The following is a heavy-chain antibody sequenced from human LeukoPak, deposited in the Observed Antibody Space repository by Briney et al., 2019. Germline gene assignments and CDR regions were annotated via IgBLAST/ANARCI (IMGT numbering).Heavy chain of an antibody. V-gene: IGHV4-39*01. D-gene: IGHD3-3*01. CDR1: GGSISSSSYY. Sequence: PSETLSLTCTVSGGSISSSSYYWGWIRQPPGKGLEWIGSFYYSGSTYYNPSLKSRITISVDTSKNQFSLKLSSVTAADTAVYYCARQGYHVVDFWSGPPGYFQHWGQGTLVTVSS. CDR3: ARQGYHVVDFWSGPPGYFQH. CDR2: FYYSGST. J-gene: IGHJ1*01.